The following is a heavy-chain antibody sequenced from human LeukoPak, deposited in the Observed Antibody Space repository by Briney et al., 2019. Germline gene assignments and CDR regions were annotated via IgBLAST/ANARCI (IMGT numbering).Heavy chain of an antibody. Sequence: GGSLRLSCAASAFTLSSYAMSWVRQAPGKGLEWVSAISGGGGSTNYADSVKGRFTISRDNSKNTLYLQMNSLRAEDRAVQYCAKDVYGSGRYHFDHWGQETLVTVSS. CDR1: AFTLSSYA. D-gene: IGHD3-10*01. CDR2: ISGGGGST. J-gene: IGHJ4*02. V-gene: IGHV3-23*01. CDR3: AKDVYGSGRYHFDH.